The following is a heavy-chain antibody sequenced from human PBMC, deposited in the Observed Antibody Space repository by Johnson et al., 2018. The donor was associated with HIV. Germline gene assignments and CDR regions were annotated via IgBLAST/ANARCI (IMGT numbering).Heavy chain of an antibody. Sequence: VQLVESGGGLVQPGRSLRLSCAASGFIFSDYYMSWIRQAPGKGLEWVANIKQDGSEKYYVDSVKGRFTISRDNAKNSLYLQMNSLRVEDTAVYYCAKCIWGSSLIDAFDIWGQGTMVTVSS. V-gene: IGHV3-7*01. CDR1: GFIFSDYY. J-gene: IGHJ3*02. CDR2: IKQDGSEK. CDR3: AKCIWGSSLIDAFDI. D-gene: IGHD3-16*01.